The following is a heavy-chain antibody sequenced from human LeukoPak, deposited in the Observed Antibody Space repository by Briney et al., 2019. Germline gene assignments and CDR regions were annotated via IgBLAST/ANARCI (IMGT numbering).Heavy chain of an antibody. V-gene: IGHV3-30*03. CDR3: ARDSSGWPDY. CDR1: GFIVSSNY. Sequence: GGSLRLSCAASGFIVSSNYMSWVRQAPGKGLEWVAVISYDGSDKYYADSVKGRFTISRDNSKNTLYLQMNSLRAEDTAVYYCARDSSGWPDYWGQGTLVTVSS. CDR2: ISYDGSDK. J-gene: IGHJ4*02. D-gene: IGHD6-19*01.